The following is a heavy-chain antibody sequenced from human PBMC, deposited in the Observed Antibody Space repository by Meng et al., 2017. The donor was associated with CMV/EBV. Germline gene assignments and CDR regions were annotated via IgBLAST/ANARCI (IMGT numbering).Heavy chain of an antibody. CDR1: GFTFSSYA. J-gene: IGHJ3*02. V-gene: IGHV3-23*01. CDR3: AKDPDYSNYPGAFDI. D-gene: IGHD4-11*01. Sequence: GESLKISCAASGFTFSSYAMSWVRQAPGKGLEWVSAISGSGGSTYYADSVKGRFTTSRDNSKNTLYLQMNSLRAEDTAVYYCAKDPDYSNYPGAFDIWGQGTMVTVSS. CDR2: ISGSGGST.